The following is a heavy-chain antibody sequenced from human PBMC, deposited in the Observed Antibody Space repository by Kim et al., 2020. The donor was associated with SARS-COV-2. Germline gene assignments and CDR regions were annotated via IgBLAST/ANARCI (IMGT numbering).Heavy chain of an antibody. D-gene: IGHD6-13*01. V-gene: IGHV4-39*01. CDR2: IYYSGST. J-gene: IGHJ4*02. Sequence: SETLSLTCTVSGGSISSSSYYWGWIRQPPGKGLEWIGSIYYSGSTYYNPSLKSRVTISVDTSKNQFSLKLSSVTAADTAVYYCARHTIAAGGYFDYWGQG. CDR1: GGSISSSSYY. CDR3: ARHTIAAGGYFDY.